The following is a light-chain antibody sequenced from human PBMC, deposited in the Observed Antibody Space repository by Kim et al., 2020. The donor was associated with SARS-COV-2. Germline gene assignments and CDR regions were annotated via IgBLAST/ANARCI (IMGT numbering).Light chain of an antibody. CDR2: GAS. J-gene: IGKJ1*01. V-gene: IGKV3-15*01. CDR1: QSVGSN. Sequence: ETVMTQFPATLSVSPGGRATLSCRASQSVGSNLAWYQQKPGQAPRLLIYGASTRATDIPARFSGSGSGTDFTLAISSLQSDDVAVYYCHQFNNWPRTFGQGTQVDIK. CDR3: HQFNNWPRT.